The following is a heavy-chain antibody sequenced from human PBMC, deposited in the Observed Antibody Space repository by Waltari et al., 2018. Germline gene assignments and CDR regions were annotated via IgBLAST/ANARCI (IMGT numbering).Heavy chain of an antibody. CDR2: IYHTCSS. V-gene: IGHV4-38-2*02. CDR1: GHSVNNDFY. CDR3: AEEGNTTAGLFDS. Sequence: QVQLRESGPGLVRSSETLSLTCTVSGHSVNNDFYWAWIRQSPGGGLEWIASIYHTCSSHYSTSLKSRVSIATDMSTKQFFLTLTHLTAADTAVYYCAEEGNTTAGLFDSWGQGTLVTVSS. J-gene: IGHJ4*02. D-gene: IGHD6-25*01.